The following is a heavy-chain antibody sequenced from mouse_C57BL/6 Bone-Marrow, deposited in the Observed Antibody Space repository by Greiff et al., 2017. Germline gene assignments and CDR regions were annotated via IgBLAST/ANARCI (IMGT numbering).Heavy chain of an antibody. Sequence: VQGVESGPELVKPGASVKISCKASGYAFSSSWMNWVKQRPGKGLEWIGRIYPGDGDTNYNGKFEGKATLTADKSSSTAYMQLSSLTSEDSAVYFCARQIYYDYDDYAMDYWGQGTSVTVSS. D-gene: IGHD2-4*01. CDR3: ARQIYYDYDDYAMDY. CDR2: IYPGDGDT. J-gene: IGHJ4*01. CDR1: GYAFSSSW. V-gene: IGHV1-82*01.